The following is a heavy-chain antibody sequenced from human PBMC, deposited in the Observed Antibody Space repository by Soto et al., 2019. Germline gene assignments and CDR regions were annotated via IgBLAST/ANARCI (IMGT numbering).Heavy chain of an antibody. Sequence: GGSLRLFCSASGFTFSTYWMNWVRQAPGKGLEWVANIKYDGSAKSYVDSVKGRFTISRDNAKNSLYLQMSSLSADDTAVYYCAFGSGSGQPDDILFDYWGHGTLVTVSS. CDR3: AFGSGSGQPDDILFDY. J-gene: IGHJ4*01. V-gene: IGHV3-7*05. CDR2: IKYDGSAK. D-gene: IGHD3-10*01. CDR1: GFTFSTYW.